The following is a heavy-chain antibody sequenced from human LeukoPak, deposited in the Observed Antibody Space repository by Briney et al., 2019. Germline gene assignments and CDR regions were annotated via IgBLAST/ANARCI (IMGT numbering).Heavy chain of an antibody. J-gene: IGHJ4*02. Sequence: PSETLSLTCTVSGGSISSYYWSWIRQPPGKGLEWIGHIYNSGSTNYNPSLKSRVTISVDTSKNQFSLKLSSVTAADTAVYYCARYSSGWYEDYWGQGTLVTVSS. CDR2: IYNSGST. V-gene: IGHV4-59*01. CDR3: ARYSSGWYEDY. CDR1: GGSISSYY. D-gene: IGHD6-19*01.